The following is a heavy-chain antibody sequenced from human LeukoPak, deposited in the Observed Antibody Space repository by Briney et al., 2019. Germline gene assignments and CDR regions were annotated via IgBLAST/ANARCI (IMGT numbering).Heavy chain of an antibody. D-gene: IGHD4/OR15-4a*01. CDR3: ATDRRPSVYGGLDN. CDR2: IGDSGTPI. J-gene: IGHJ4*02. Sequence: GGSLRLSCAASGFTFSDHYMSWIRQAPGKGLEWVSYIGDSGTPIYYADSVKGRFTVSRDNAKNSLFLQMDSLRAEDTAVYYCATDRRPSVYGGLDNWGQGTLVTVSS. V-gene: IGHV3-11*04. CDR1: GFTFSDHY.